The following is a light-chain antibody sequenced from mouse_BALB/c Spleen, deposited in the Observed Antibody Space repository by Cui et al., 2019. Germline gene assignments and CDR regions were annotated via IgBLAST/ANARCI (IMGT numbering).Light chain of an antibody. CDR2: LTS. J-gene: IGKJ5*01. V-gene: IGKV4-68*01. CDR1: SSVSY. Sequence: QIVPTQSPALMSASPGAKVTMTCSASSSVSYMYWYQQKPRSSPKPWIYLTSNLASGVPARFSGSGSGTSYSLTISSMEAEDAATYYCQQWSSNPPTFGAGTKLELK. CDR3: QQWSSNPPT.